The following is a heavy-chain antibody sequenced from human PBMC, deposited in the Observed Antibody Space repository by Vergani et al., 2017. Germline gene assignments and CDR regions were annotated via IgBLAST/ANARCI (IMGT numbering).Heavy chain of an antibody. J-gene: IGHJ4*02. CDR2: IYYSGST. CDR1: GGSISSYY. V-gene: IGHV4-59*01. D-gene: IGHD6-13*01. CDR3: ARDATQTSSSGLDY. Sequence: QVQLQESGPGLVKPSETLSLTCTVSGGSISSYYWSWIRQPPGKGLEWIGYIYYSGSTNYNPSLKSRVTISVDTSKSQFSLKLSSVTAADTAVYYCARDATQTSSSGLDYWGQGTLVTVSS.